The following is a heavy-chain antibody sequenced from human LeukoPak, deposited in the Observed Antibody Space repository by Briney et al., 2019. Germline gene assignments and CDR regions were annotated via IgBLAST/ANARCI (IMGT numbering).Heavy chain of an antibody. Sequence: SETLSLTCTVSGYSISSGYYWGWIRPPPGKGLEWIGSIYHRGSTYYNPSLKSRVTISVDTSKNQFSLKLSSVTAADTAVYYCARDQGAVAGSVDYWGQGTLVTVSS. V-gene: IGHV4-38-2*02. CDR3: ARDQGAVAGSVDY. CDR2: IYHRGST. D-gene: IGHD6-19*01. CDR1: GYSISSGYY. J-gene: IGHJ4*02.